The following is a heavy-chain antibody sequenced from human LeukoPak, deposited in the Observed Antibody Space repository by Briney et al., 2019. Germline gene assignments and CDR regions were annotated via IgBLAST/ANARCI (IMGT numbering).Heavy chain of an antibody. CDR3: ARDHMSGYYGY. Sequence: GGSLRLSCAASGFTFKNYWMNWVRQAPGTGLEWVASIKHDGSDTDYVDSVKGRFTISRDNAKNSLYLQMNTLTVEDTAIYYCARDHMSGYYGYWGQGTLVTVSS. CDR1: GFTFKNYW. J-gene: IGHJ4*02. CDR2: IKHDGSDT. V-gene: IGHV3-7*01.